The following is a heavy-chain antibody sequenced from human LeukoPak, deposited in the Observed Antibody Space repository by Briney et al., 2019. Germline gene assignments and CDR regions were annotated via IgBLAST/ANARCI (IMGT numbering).Heavy chain of an antibody. CDR3: ARDHDYDSSGPFPR. CDR1: GFTFSSYG. CDR2: IWYDGSNK. Sequence: GGSLRLSCAASGFTFSSYGMHWVRQAPGKGLEWVAVIWYDGSNKYYADSVKGRFTISRDNSKNTLYLQMNSLRAEDTAVYYCARDHDYDSSGPFPRWGQGTLVTVSS. D-gene: IGHD3-22*01. V-gene: IGHV3-33*01. J-gene: IGHJ4*02.